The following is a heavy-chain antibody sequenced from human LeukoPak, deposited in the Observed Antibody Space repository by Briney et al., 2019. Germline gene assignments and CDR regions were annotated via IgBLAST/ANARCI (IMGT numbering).Heavy chain of an antibody. CDR2: FDPEDGET. CDR3: ATDRSVVPAAKERYYYYYSMDV. Sequence: ASVKVSCKVSGYTLTELSMHWVRQAPGKGLEWMGGFDPEDGETIYAQKFQGRVTMTEDTSTDTAYMELSSLRSEDTAVYYCATDRSVVPAAKERYYYYYSMDVWGQGTTVTVSS. D-gene: IGHD2-2*01. J-gene: IGHJ6*02. CDR1: GYTLTELS. V-gene: IGHV1-24*01.